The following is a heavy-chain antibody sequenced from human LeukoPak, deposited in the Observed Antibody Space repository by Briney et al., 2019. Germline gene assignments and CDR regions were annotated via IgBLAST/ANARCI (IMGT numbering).Heavy chain of an antibody. CDR1: GGSFSGYY. Sequence: SETLSLTCAVSGGSFSGYYWSWIRQPPGKGLEWIGEINHSGSTNYNPSLKSRVTISVDTSKNQFSLKLSSVTAADTAVYYCARGKSVLRYFDWLARYFDYWGQGTLVTVSS. CDR2: INHSGST. D-gene: IGHD3-9*01. CDR3: ARGKSVLRYFDWLARYFDY. J-gene: IGHJ4*02. V-gene: IGHV4-34*01.